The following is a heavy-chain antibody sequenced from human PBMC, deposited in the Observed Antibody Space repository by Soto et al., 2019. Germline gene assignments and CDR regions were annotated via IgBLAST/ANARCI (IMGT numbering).Heavy chain of an antibody. D-gene: IGHD3-10*01. Sequence: QVQLQQWGAGLLKPSETLSLTRAVYGGSFSDYYWSWIRQPPGKGLEWIGEINHSGNTNYSPSLKSRVTISVDTSKNQFSLKVSSVTAADTAVYYCARSGHLFDYWGQGISVTVSS. J-gene: IGHJ4*02. V-gene: IGHV4-34*01. CDR3: ARSGHLFDY. CDR2: INHSGNT. CDR1: GGSFSDYY.